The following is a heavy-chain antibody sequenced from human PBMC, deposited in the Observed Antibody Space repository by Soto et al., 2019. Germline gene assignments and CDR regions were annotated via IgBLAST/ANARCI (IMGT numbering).Heavy chain of an antibody. CDR1: GDSISSGGYY. CDR3: ARSSQSWFFDL. Sequence: QVQLQESGPGLVKPSQTLSLTCTVSGDSISSGGYYWSWIRQHPRKGLEWIGYISYSGSTYYNPSLKSRLSTSLDPSQNQFSLKLNSVTAADTAVYYCARSSQSWFFDLWGRGTLATVSS. J-gene: IGHJ2*01. CDR2: ISYSGST. D-gene: IGHD4-4*01. V-gene: IGHV4-31*03.